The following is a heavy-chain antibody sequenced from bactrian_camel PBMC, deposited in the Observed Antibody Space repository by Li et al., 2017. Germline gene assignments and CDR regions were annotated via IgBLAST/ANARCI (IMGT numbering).Heavy chain of an antibody. J-gene: IGHJ4*01. Sequence: HVQLVESGGGSVQVGGSLRLSCVASGDTIGRYYMGWFRQAPGKEREGVAALYRTNLESDDITTAYADSVKGRFTVSTDNARKFLYLQLNDLKPEDTAVYYCAASFTACVARAHYVERYAYWGQGTQVTVS. V-gene: IGHV3-3*01. CDR2: LYRTNLESDDITT. D-gene: IGHD8*01. CDR3: AASFTACVARAHYVERYAY. CDR1: GDTIGRYY.